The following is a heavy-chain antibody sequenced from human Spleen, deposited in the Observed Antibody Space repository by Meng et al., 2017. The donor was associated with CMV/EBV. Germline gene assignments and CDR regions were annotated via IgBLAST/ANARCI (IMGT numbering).Heavy chain of an antibody. CDR3: ARERYDFWSGYYGYYYYGMDV. J-gene: IGHJ6*02. Sequence: SETLSLTCTVSGGSISSSSYYWGWIRQPPGKGLEWIGSIYYSGSTYYNPSLKSRVTISVDTSKNQFSLKLSSVTAADTAVYYCARERYDFWSGYYGYYYYGMDVWGQGTTVTVSS. V-gene: IGHV4-39*07. D-gene: IGHD3-3*01. CDR1: GGSISSSSYY. CDR2: IYYSGST.